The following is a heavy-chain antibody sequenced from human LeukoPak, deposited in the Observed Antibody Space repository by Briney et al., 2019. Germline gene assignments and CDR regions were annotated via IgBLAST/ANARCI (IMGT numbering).Heavy chain of an antibody. J-gene: IGHJ5*02. D-gene: IGHD3-10*01. Sequence: ASVKVSCKASGGTFSNYAISWVRQAPGQGLEWMGGIIPVFGTPNYAQKFQGRVTITADESTSTAYMELSSLRPEDTAVYYCARERGDGSGSYYMTANWFDPWGQGTLVTVSS. CDR2: IIPVFGTP. V-gene: IGHV1-69*01. CDR1: GGTFSNYA. CDR3: ARERGDGSGSYYMTANWFDP.